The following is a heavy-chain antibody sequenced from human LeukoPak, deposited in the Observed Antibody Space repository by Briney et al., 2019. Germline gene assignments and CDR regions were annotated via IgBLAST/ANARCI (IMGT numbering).Heavy chain of an antibody. J-gene: IGHJ3*01. V-gene: IGHV3-33*01. CDR2: IWFDGSNQ. CDR3: ARDLLYAFDV. Sequence: GRSLRLSCAASGFSFNNFGMYWVRQAPGKGLEWVAVIWFDGSNQYYADSVKGRFTISRDNAKNSLYLQMNSLGDEDTAVYYCARDLLYAFDVWGQGTMVTISS. CDR1: GFSFNNFG.